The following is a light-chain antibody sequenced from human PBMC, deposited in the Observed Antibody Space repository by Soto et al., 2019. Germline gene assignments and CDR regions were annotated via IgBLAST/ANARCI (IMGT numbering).Light chain of an antibody. CDR1: SSNIGAGYD. Sequence: QAVVTQPPSVSGAPGQRVTISCTGSSSNIGAGYDVHWYQQLPGTAPKLLIYGNSNRPSGVPDRFSGSKSGTSASLAITGLQAEDEADYYCQSYDSSLIGGVFGGGTKLTVL. V-gene: IGLV1-40*01. J-gene: IGLJ2*01. CDR3: QSYDSSLIGGV. CDR2: GNS.